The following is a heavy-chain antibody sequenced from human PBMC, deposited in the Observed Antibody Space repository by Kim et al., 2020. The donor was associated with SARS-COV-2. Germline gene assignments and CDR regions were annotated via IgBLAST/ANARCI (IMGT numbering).Heavy chain of an antibody. D-gene: IGHD3-10*01. Sequence: GGSLRLSCEASGFTFKRFGMHWVRQAPGKGLEWVALISYDGSNFHYADSVKGRFTISRDNSKNALFLQMSNVRPEDTAVYYCVKDGRDTSTWFGFEYWGRGARVTVSS. V-gene: IGHV3-30*18. CDR2: ISYDGSNF. J-gene: IGHJ4*02. CDR1: GFTFKRFG. CDR3: VKDGRDTSTWFGFEY.